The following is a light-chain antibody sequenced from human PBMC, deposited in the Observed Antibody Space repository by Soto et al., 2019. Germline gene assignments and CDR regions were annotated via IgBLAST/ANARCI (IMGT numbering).Light chain of an antibody. V-gene: IGKV1-33*01. CDR2: DAY. Sequence: DIQMTQSPSSLSASVGDRVTITCQASQDISIYLNWYQQKPGKAPKLLIYDAYNVEIGVPSRFSGSGSGTDFSFTINSLQPEDVATYFWQQYNNLPSFGPGTKVDIK. CDR1: QDISIY. J-gene: IGKJ3*01. CDR3: QQYNNLPS.